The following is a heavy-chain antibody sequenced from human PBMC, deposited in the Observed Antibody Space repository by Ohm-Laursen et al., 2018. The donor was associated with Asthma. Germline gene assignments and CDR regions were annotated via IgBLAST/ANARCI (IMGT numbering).Heavy chain of an antibody. CDR2: ISTASTFI. D-gene: IGHD3-22*01. CDR1: GYTFSRYS. CDR3: ARDRYHDSSEPFDI. J-gene: IGHJ3*02. V-gene: IGHV3-21*01. Sequence: SLRLSCAASGYTFSRYSIHWVRQFPGKGLEWVASISTASTFIYYADSVRGRFTISRDNAKNSLYLQMDSLRAEDTAVYYCARDRYHDSSEPFDIWGRGTMVTVSS.